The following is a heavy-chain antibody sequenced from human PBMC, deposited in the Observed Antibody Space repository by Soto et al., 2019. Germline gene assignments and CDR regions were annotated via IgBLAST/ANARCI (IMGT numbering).Heavy chain of an antibody. J-gene: IGHJ6*03. CDR3: AIDIRHYMDV. CDR2: ISGSGGST. Sequence: EVQLLESGGGLVQPGGSLRLSCAASGFTFSNYGMSWVRQAPGKGLEWVSGISGSGGSTYYADSVKGRFTISRDNSRHTLYLQMHSLRAEDTAVYYCAIDIRHYMDVWGKGTTVTVSS. D-gene: IGHD4-17*01. CDR1: GFTFSNYG. V-gene: IGHV3-23*01.